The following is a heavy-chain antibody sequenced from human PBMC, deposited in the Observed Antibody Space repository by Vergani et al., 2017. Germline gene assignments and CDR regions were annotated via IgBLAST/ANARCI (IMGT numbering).Heavy chain of an antibody. Sequence: QVQLQESGPGLVKPSETLSLTCTVSGGSISSYYWSWIRQPPGKGLEWIGYIYYSGSTNYNPSLKSRVTISVDTSKNQFSLKLSSVTAADTAVYYCARANDDYWGQGTLVTVSS. CDR3: ARANDDY. V-gene: IGHV4-59*12. D-gene: IGHD1-1*01. J-gene: IGHJ4*02. CDR1: GGSISSYY. CDR2: IYYSGST.